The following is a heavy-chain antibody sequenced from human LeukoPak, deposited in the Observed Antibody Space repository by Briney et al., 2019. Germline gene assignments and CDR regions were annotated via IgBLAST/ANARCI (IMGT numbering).Heavy chain of an antibody. J-gene: IGHJ4*02. CDR1: GFTFSSYA. D-gene: IGHD6-6*01. V-gene: IGHV3-23*01. Sequence: GGSLRLSCAASGFTFSSYAMSWVRQAPGKGLEWVSGISGSGDNTYYADSVKGRFTISRDNAKNSLYLQMISLRAEDTAVYKCARIGYSSSSLDFWGRGTLVTVSS. CDR2: ISGSGDNT. CDR3: ARIGYSSSSLDF.